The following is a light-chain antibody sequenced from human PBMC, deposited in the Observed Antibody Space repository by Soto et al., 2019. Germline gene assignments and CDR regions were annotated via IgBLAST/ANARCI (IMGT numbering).Light chain of an antibody. Sequence: QSALTQPPSASGSPGQSVTISCTGTSSDVGAYNYVSWYQQHPGKAPKLMIYDVSKRPSGVPYRFSGSKSGNAASPTVSGLQGEDEADYYCSSYAGSSWVFGGGTKVTVL. CDR2: DVS. V-gene: IGLV2-8*01. CDR1: SSDVGAYNY. CDR3: SSYAGSSWV. J-gene: IGLJ3*02.